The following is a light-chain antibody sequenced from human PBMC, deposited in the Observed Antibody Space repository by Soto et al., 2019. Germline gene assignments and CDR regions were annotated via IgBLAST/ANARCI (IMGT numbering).Light chain of an antibody. V-gene: IGKV3-11*01. CDR1: QSVSSY. CDR3: QQRSNWWT. CDR2: DIS. Sequence: EIVLTQSPATLSLSPGESATLSCRASQSVSSYLAWYQQRPGQAPRLLIYDISKRATGIPARFSGSGSGTDLTLTISSLEPEDVAVYYCQQRSNWWTFGQGTKVEIK. J-gene: IGKJ1*01.